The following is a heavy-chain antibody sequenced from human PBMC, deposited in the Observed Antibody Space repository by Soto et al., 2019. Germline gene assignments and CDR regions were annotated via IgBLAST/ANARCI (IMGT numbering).Heavy chain of an antibody. CDR2: ISSGGNT. V-gene: IGHV3-66*01. J-gene: IGHJ3*02. D-gene: IGHD3-3*01. CDR1: GITVSTTF. Sequence: EVQLVESGGGLVQPGGSLRLSCEASGITVSTTFMTWVRQAPRKGLEWVSLISSGGNTYYADSVKARFTISRDNSENTLNLQMNTLRAADTAVYYCARILRSGNTGYTFDIWGQGTMVTVSS. CDR3: ARILRSGNTGYTFDI.